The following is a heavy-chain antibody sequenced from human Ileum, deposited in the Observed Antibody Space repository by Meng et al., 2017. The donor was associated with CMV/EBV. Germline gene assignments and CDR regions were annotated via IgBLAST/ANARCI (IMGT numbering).Heavy chain of an antibody. CDR1: GGSVSSGSYY. V-gene: IGHV4-61*01. J-gene: IGHJ4*02. CDR2: IYYSGST. CDR3: ARASPGWQQLKFDY. Sequence: GGSVSSGSYYWSWIRQPPGKGLEWIGYIYYSGSTNYNPSLKSRVTISVDTSKNQFSLKLSSVTAADTAVYYCARASPGWQQLKFDYWGQGTLVTVSS. D-gene: IGHD6-13*01.